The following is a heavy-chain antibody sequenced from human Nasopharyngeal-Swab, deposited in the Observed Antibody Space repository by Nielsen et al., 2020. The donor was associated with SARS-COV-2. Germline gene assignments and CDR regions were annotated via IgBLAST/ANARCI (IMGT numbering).Heavy chain of an antibody. V-gene: IGHV3-48*02. J-gene: IGHJ4*02. D-gene: IGHD3-22*01. Sequence: GGSLRLSCAASGFTCSSYSMNWVRQAPGKGLEWVSYISSSSSTIYYADSVKGRFTISRDNAKNSLYLQMNSLRDEDTAVYYCARAHYDSSGYYYFDYWGQGTLVTVSS. CDR1: GFTCSSYS. CDR2: ISSSSSTI. CDR3: ARAHYDSSGYYYFDY.